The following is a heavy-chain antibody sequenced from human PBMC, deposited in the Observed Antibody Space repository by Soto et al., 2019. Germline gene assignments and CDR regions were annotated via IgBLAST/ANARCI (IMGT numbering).Heavy chain of an antibody. J-gene: IGHJ4*02. V-gene: IGHV4-61*01. CDR1: GGSVSSGSYY. CDR3: ARDGDGYNY. Sequence: QVQLQESGPGLVKPSETLSLTCTVSGGSVSSGSYYWSWIRQPPGKGLEWIGYIYSSGSTSYNPFLQSRVTISVDTSKNQFSLKLSSVTAADTAVYYCARDGDGYNYWGQGTLVTVSS. D-gene: IGHD5-12*01. CDR2: IYSSGST.